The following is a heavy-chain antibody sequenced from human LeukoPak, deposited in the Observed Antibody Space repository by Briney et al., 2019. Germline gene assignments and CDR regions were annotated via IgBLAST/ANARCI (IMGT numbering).Heavy chain of an antibody. CDR2: INPSGGST. D-gene: IGHD6-13*01. CDR3: ARDPKRIAAAGTFTSLDD. CDR1: GYTFTGYY. V-gene: IGHV1-46*01. J-gene: IGHJ4*02. Sequence: ASVKVSCKASGYTFTGYYMHWVRQAPGQGLEWMGIINPSGGSTSYAQKFQGRVTMTRDTSTSTVYMELSSLRSEDTAVYYCARDPKRIAAAGTFTSLDDWGQGTLVTVSS.